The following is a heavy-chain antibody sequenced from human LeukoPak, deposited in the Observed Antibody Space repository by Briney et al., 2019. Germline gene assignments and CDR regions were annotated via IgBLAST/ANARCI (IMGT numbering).Heavy chain of an antibody. J-gene: IGHJ4*02. D-gene: IGHD4-11*01. Sequence: PSQTLSLTCTVSGGSISSGDYYWSWLRQPPGKGREWVGYIYYSGSTYYNPSLKSRVTISVDTSKNQFSLKLSSVTAADTAVYYCASWTTVSLNFDYWGQGTLVTVSS. CDR3: ASWTTVSLNFDY. CDR2: IYYSGST. V-gene: IGHV4-30-4*08. CDR1: GGSISSGDYY.